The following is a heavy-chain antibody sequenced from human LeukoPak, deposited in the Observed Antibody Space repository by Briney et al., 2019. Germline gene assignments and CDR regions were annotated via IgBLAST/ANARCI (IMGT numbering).Heavy chain of an antibody. V-gene: IGHV1-2*02. CDR1: GYTFTSNY. CDR3: ARGYYDSSGYLFDY. CDR2: IYPRDGST. D-gene: IGHD3-22*01. Sequence: ASVKVSCKASGYTFTSNYIHWVRQAPGQGLEWMGMIYPRDGSTSYAQKFQGRVTMTRDTSISTAYMELSRLRSDDTAVYYCARGYYDSSGYLFDYWGQGTLVTVSS. J-gene: IGHJ4*02.